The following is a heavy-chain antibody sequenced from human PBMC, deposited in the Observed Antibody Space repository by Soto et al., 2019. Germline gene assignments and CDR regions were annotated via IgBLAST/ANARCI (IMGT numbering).Heavy chain of an antibody. Sequence: ASVKVSCKASGYTFTGYYMHWVRQAPGQGLEWMGWINPNSGGTNYAQKFQGWVTMTRDTSLSTAYMELSRLRSDDTAVYYCARDRGEVYCSSTSCQDEYYYYHMXAWVKGSTVTVSS. J-gene: IGHJ6*03. D-gene: IGHD2-2*01. CDR2: INPNSGGT. V-gene: IGHV1-2*04. CDR1: GYTFTGYY. CDR3: ARDRGEVYCSSTSCQDEYYYYHMXA.